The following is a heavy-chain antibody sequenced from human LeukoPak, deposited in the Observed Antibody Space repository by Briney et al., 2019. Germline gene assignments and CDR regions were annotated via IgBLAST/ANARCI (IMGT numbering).Heavy chain of an antibody. CDR2: IIPDGSGT. CDR1: GFTFSGHW. Sequence: GGSLRLSCVASGFTFSGHWMHWVRQVPGKGLVAVSRIIPDGSGTGYAVSVKGRFTISRDNAKNTLYLEMNSLTAEDTALYYCTRSGYSNGYDYWGQGTLVTVSS. CDR3: TRSGYSNGYDY. V-gene: IGHV3-74*01. D-gene: IGHD6-19*01. J-gene: IGHJ4*02.